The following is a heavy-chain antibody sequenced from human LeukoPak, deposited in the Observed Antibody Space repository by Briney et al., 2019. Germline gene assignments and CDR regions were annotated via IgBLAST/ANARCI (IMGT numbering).Heavy chain of an antibody. Sequence: GGSLRLSCAASGFTFDDYAMHWVRQAPGKGLEWVSLISWDGGSTYYADSVKGRFTISRDNSKYSLYLQMNSLRAEDTALYYCARYTGGIFDSRGQGTLVPVSS. CDR2: ISWDGGST. V-gene: IGHV3-43D*03. CDR1: GFTFDDYA. CDR3: ARYTGGIFDS. J-gene: IGHJ4*02. D-gene: IGHD1-1*01.